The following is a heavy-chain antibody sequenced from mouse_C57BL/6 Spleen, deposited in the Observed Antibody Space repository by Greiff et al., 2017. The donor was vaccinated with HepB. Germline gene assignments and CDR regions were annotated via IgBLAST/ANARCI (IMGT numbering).Heavy chain of an antibody. V-gene: IGHV5-9-1*02. CDR2: ISSGGDYI. D-gene: IGHD2-5*01. CDR3: TGSNYVLFAY. J-gene: IGHJ3*01. Sequence: EVKLVESGEGLVKPGGSLKLSCAASGFTFSSYAMSWVRQTPEKRLEWVAYISSGGDYIYYADTVKGRFTISRDNARNTLYLQMSSLKAEDTAMYYCTGSNYVLFAYWGQGTLVTVSA. CDR1: GFTFSSYA.